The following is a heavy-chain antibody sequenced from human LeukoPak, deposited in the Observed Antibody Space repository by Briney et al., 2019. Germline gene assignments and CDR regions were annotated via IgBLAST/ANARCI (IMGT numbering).Heavy chain of an antibody. J-gene: IGHJ6*02. D-gene: IGHD6-13*01. V-gene: IGHV3-30*18. CDR2: ISYDGSNK. CDR3: AKSYSSSWYDYYYYGMDV. CDR1: GFTFSSYG. Sequence: GGSLRLSCAASGFTFSSYGMNWVRQAPGKGLEWVAVISYDGSNKYYADSVKGRFTISRDNSKNTLYLQMNSLRAEDTAVYYCAKSYSSSWYDYYYYGMDVWGQGTTVTVSS.